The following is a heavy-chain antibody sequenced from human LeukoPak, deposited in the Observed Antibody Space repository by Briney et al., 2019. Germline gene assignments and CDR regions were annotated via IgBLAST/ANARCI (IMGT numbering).Heavy chain of an antibody. D-gene: IGHD3-16*01. V-gene: IGHV3-30*02. CDR2: IWNDGSKR. Sequence: PGGSLRLSCVAAGFTSSDYGMHWVRQAPGKGLEWVAFIWNDGSKRYYVDSVKGRFTISRDDSKNTVYLQMYSLRPDDTAVYYCAKASGRSAYGLDYWGQGTLVTVFS. J-gene: IGHJ4*02. CDR3: AKASGRSAYGLDY. CDR1: GFTSSDYG.